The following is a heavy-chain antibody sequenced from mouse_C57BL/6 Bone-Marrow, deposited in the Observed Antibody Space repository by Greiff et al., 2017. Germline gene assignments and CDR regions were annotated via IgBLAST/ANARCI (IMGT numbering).Heavy chain of an antibody. CDR1: GYTFTSSG. D-gene: IGHD2-4*01. V-gene: IGHV1-81*01. Sequence: QVQLQQSGAELARPGASVKLSCKASGYTFTSSGISWVKQRTGQGLEWIGEIYPRSGNTYYNEKFKGKATLTADKSSSTAYMELRSLTSEDSAVYFCARKDYDWAYWGQGTLVTVSA. CDR3: ARKDYDWAY. CDR2: IYPRSGNT. J-gene: IGHJ3*01.